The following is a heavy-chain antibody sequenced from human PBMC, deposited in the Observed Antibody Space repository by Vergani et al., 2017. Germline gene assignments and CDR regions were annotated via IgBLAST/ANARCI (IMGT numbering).Heavy chain of an antibody. D-gene: IGHD4-17*01. CDR3: ARATTVTTLFDY. CDR1: GFTVSSNY. CDR2: IYSGGST. J-gene: IGHJ4*02. Sequence: EVQLVESGGGLIQPGGSLRLSCAASGFTVSSNYMSWVRQAPGKGLEWVSVIYSGGSTYYADSVKGRFTISRDNSKNTLYLQMNILRAEDTAVYYCARATTVTTLFDYWGQGTLVTVSS. V-gene: IGHV3-53*01.